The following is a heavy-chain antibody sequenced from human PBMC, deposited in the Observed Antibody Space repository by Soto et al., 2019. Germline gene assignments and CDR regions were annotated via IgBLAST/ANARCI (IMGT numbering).Heavy chain of an antibody. J-gene: IGHJ5*02. D-gene: IGHD3-10*01. CDR2: IIPIFGTA. Sequence: ASVKVSCKASGATFTSYAISWVRQAPGQGLEWMGGIIPIFGTANYAQKFQGRVTITADESTSTAYMALSSLRSDDTAVYYCAGGSMARGFRGWLDPWGQGTRVTVSS. CDR1: GATFTSYA. CDR3: AGGSMARGFRGWLDP. V-gene: IGHV1-69*13.